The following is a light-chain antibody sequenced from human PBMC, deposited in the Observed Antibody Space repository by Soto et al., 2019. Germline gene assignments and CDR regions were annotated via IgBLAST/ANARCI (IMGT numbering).Light chain of an antibody. CDR2: GAS. CDR1: QTLTNNY. CDR3: HQFDSTPYT. J-gene: IGKJ2*01. V-gene: IGKV3-20*01. Sequence: EIVLTQSPGTLSLSPGQKVTLSCRASQTLTNNYLAWYQQKPGQAPRLLIFGASNRFTGIPDRFSGSGSGTDFTLTINRLQPEDFAMYFCHQFDSTPYTCGPGTKLEI.